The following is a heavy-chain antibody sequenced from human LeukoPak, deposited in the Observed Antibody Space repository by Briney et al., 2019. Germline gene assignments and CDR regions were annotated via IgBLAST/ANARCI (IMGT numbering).Heavy chain of an antibody. CDR3: AKSRVNSGWYNWIDP. CDR1: GDSIASGTYY. CDR2: IYYIGTT. Sequence: SETLSLTCTVSGDSIASGTYYWGWIRQPPGQGLEWIGSIYYIGTTYYNPSLRSRVTISVDRSKNQFSLKLNSVTAADTAVYYCAKSRVNSGWYNWIDPWGQGTLVTVSS. J-gene: IGHJ5*02. D-gene: IGHD6-19*01. V-gene: IGHV4-39*01.